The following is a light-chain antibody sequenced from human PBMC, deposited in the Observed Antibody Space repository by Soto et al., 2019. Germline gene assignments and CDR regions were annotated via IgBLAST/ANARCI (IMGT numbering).Light chain of an antibody. CDR1: SSDIGAGYD. CDR3: QSYDSSLTTYG. CDR2: SNA. J-gene: IGLJ1*01. V-gene: IGLV1-40*01. Sequence: QSVLTQPPSVSEAPGQRVTISCTGTSSDIGAGYDVHWYQQLPGAAPKLLIYSNAIRPSGVPDRFSASKSGTSASLAITGLRAEDEADYYCQSYDSSLTTYGFGTGTKVTVL.